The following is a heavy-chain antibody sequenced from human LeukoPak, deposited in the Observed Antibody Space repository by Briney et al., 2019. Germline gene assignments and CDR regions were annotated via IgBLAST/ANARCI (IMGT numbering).Heavy chain of an antibody. V-gene: IGHV3-7*01. CDR3: APSP. J-gene: IGHJ5*02. CDR1: GFSRSRYW. CDR2: INTDGSVK. Sequence: GGSLRLSCVASGFSRSRYWINWVRQAPGKGLEWVANINTDGSVKYYENSVNGRFTISRDNAKNSVYLQMNSLRVEDTAIYYCAPSPWGQGTLVTVSP.